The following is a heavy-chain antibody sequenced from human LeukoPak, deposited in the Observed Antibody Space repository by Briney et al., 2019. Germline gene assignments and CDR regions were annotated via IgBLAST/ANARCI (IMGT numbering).Heavy chain of an antibody. Sequence: GGSLRLSCAASGLTLSNYAMSWVRQAPGKGLEWVSSMSGSGSSRYHADSVKGRFTISRDNSDNTLYLQMNSLRAEDTAVYYCAKIVSYSSSWYSPLDYWGQGTLVTVSS. CDR1: GLTLSNYA. V-gene: IGHV3-23*01. D-gene: IGHD6-13*01. CDR3: AKIVSYSSSWYSPLDY. CDR2: MSGSGSSR. J-gene: IGHJ4*02.